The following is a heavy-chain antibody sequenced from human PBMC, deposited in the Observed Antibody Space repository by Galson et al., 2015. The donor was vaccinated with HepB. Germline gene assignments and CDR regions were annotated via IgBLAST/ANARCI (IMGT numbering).Heavy chain of an antibody. CDR2: ISGVGRRT. CDR1: GFTFTRDA. D-gene: IGHD3-10*01. Sequence: SLRLSCAASGFTFTRDAVSWVRQAPGKGLEWVSSISGVGRRTYYAGSVKGRFTISRDNSKNTLFLQMNSLRAEDTAVYFCTRDALVRGLIITYFFDYWGLGTLVTASS. CDR3: TRDALVRGLIITYFFDY. J-gene: IGHJ4*02. V-gene: IGHV3-23*01.